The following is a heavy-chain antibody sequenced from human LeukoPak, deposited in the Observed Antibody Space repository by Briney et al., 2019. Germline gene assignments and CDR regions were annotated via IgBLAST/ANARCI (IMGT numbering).Heavy chain of an antibody. CDR1: GYTFTRNE. D-gene: IGHD6-19*01. V-gene: IGHV1-8*03. J-gene: IGHJ4*02. CDR2: MNPNSGNT. Sequence: APVKVSCKASGYTFTRNEINWVRQATGQGLEWMGWMNPNSGNTGYAQKFQGRVTITRNTSISTAYMELSTLRSEDTAVYYCARASAVAGTGFDYWGQGTLVTVSS. CDR3: ARASAVAGTGFDY.